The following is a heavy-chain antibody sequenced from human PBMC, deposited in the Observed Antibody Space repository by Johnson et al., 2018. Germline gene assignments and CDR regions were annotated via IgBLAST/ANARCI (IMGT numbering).Heavy chain of an antibody. V-gene: IGHV3-30-3*01. CDR2: ISDDGNSK. CDR1: GFTFSTYA. Sequence: QVQLVQSGGRVVQPGRSLRLSCAASGFTFSTYAIHWVRQAPGKGLEWVAVISDDGNSKFYAESVRGRFTISRENSKYTMYLQMHSLKAEDTAMYYWARAQGGDYVAEYFQHWGQGTLVTVSS. D-gene: IGHD4-17*01. CDR3: ARAQGGDYVAEYFQH. J-gene: IGHJ1*01.